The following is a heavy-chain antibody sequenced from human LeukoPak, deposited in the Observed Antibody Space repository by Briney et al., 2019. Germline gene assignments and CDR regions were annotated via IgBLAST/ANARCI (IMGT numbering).Heavy chain of an antibody. CDR1: GGTFSNYA. J-gene: IGHJ4*02. V-gene: IGHV1-69*05. Sequence: SVKVSCKASGGTFSNYAITWVRQAPGQGLEWMGGIIPIFGTANYAQKFQGRVTITTDESTSTAYMELSSLRFEDTAVYYCARVGAYYYGSGTYEDYWGQGTLVTVSS. CDR2: IIPIFGTA. D-gene: IGHD3-10*01. CDR3: ARVGAYYYGSGTYEDY.